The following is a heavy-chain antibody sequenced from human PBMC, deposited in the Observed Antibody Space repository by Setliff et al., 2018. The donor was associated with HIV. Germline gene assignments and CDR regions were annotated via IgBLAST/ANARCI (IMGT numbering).Heavy chain of an antibody. CDR1: GSSISSGYY. J-gene: IGHJ5*02. CDR3: ARDGGLDSSSWFGFHWFDP. V-gene: IGHV4-38-2*02. CDR2: IYHSGST. D-gene: IGHD6-13*01. Sequence: SETLSLTCTVSGSSISSGYYWGWIRQPPGKGLEWIGSIYHSGSTYYNPSLKSRVTISVDTSKNQFSLKLSSVTAADTAVYYCARDGGLDSSSWFGFHWFDPWGQGTLVTVSS.